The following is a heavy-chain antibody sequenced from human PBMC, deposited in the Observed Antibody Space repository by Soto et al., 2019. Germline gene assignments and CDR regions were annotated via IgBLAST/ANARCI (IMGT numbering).Heavy chain of an antibody. CDR1: GGSISSGGYY. Sequence: QVQLQESGPGLVKPSQTLSLTCTVSGGSISSGGYYWTWIRQHPGKGLEWIGYISYSGSTYYNPSLKSRVSISIDTSKNQFSLKLSSVTAADTAVYYCARERWSEGYGMDVWGQGTTVTVSS. D-gene: IGHD2-15*01. V-gene: IGHV4-31*03. CDR3: ARERWSEGYGMDV. CDR2: ISYSGST. J-gene: IGHJ6*02.